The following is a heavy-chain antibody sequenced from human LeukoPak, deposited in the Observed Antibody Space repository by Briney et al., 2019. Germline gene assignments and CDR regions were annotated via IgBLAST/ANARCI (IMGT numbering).Heavy chain of an antibody. V-gene: IGHV4-4*02. J-gene: IGHJ4*02. D-gene: IGHD3-10*01. Sequence: SETLSLTCAVSGDSISSSNWWSWVRQPPGKGLEWIGEIYHSGNTNYNPSLKSRVTISVDKSKNQFSLNLRSVTAADTAVYYCARALRYGSGSSGYWGQGTLVTVSS. CDR1: GDSISSSNW. CDR2: IYHSGNT. CDR3: ARALRYGSGSSGY.